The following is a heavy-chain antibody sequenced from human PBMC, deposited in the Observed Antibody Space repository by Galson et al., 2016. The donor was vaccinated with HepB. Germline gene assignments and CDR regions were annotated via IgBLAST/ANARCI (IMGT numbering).Heavy chain of an antibody. CDR1: GFTFNEYA. CDR2: ITWNSGRI. Sequence: SLRLSCAASGFTFNEYAMPWVRQAPGKGLEWVSGITWNSGRIVYADSVRGRFPISRDSSKNSLYLQMNSLRVEDAAFYYCAKDIGAGHNFGLSPNYLGQGTLVTVSS. J-gene: IGHJ4*02. CDR3: AKDIGAGHNFGLSPNY. V-gene: IGHV3-9*01. D-gene: IGHD1-1*01.